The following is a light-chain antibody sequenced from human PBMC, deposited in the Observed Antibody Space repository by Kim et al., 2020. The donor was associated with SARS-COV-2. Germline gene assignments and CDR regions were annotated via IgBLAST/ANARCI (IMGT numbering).Light chain of an antibody. CDR1: NIGSKT. J-gene: IGLJ1*01. CDR3: HVWDTGSDHQV. V-gene: IGLV3-21*04. CDR2: YDT. Sequence: SYELTQPPSVSVAPGKTARITCDGNNIGSKTVHWYQQKPGQAPVVVIYYDTDRPSGVPERFSGSNSANTATLTITRVEAGDEADYYCHVWDTGSDHQVFGTGTKVTVL.